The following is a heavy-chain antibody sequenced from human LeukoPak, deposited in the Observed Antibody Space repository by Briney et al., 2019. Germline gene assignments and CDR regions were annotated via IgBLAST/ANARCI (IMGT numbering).Heavy chain of an antibody. D-gene: IGHD3-22*01. CDR2: ISTSSIYI. CDR3: ARDLGQYYDTSDNWFDP. J-gene: IGHJ5*02. CDR1: GFTFSRYT. V-gene: IGHV3-21*04. Sequence: GGSLRLSCAASGFTFSRYTMNWVRQAPGKGLEWVSSISTSSIYIYYADSVKGRFTISRDNAKNSLYLQMNSLRAEDTAVYYCARDLGQYYDTSDNWFDPWGQGTLVTVSS.